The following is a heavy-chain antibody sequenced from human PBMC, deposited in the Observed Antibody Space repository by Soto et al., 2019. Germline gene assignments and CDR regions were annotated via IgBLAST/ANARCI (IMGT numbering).Heavy chain of an antibody. V-gene: IGHV4-39*01. CDR3: ARPYSSSWYDY. Sequence: QLQLQESGPGLVKPSETLSLTCTVSGGSISSSSYYWGWIRQPPGKGLEWIGSIYYSGSTYYNPSLKGRVTISVDRSKNQFSLKLSSVTAAETAVYYCARPYSSSWYDYWGQGTLVTVSS. CDR2: IYYSGST. J-gene: IGHJ4*02. D-gene: IGHD6-13*01. CDR1: GGSISSSSYY.